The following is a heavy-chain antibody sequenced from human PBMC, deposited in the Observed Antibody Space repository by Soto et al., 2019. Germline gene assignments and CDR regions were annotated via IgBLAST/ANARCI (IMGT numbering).Heavy chain of an antibody. Sequence: ASVKVSCKASGYTFTSYYMHWVRQAPGQGLEWMGIINPSGSSTSYAQKFQGRVTMTRDTSTSTVYMELSSLRSEDTAVYYCASGESGIAAAGPGYFQHWGQGTLVTVSS. CDR3: ASGESGIAAAGPGYFQH. V-gene: IGHV1-46*01. CDR1: GYTFTSYY. CDR2: INPSGSST. D-gene: IGHD6-13*01. J-gene: IGHJ1*01.